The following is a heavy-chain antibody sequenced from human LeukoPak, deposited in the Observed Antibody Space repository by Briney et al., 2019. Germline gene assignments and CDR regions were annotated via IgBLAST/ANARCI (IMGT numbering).Heavy chain of an antibody. V-gene: IGHV3-21*01. CDR3: ARARRSYSSGYYPPVDY. CDR1: GFTFSSYS. CDR2: ISSSSSYI. J-gene: IGHJ4*02. D-gene: IGHD3-22*01. Sequence: GGSLRLSCAASGFTFSSYSMNWVRQAPGKGLERVSSISSSSSYIYYADSVKGRFTISRDNAKNSLYLQMNSLRAEDTAVYYCARARRSYSSGYYPPVDYWGQGTLVTVSS.